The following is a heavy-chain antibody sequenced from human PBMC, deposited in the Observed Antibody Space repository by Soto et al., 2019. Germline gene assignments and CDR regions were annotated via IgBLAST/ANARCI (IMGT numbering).Heavy chain of an antibody. CDR3: ARDRGSGSYDWYFDL. Sequence: QVQLVQSGAEVKKPGSSVKVSCKASGGTFSSYAISWVRQAPGQGLEWMGGIIPIFGTANYAQKFQGRVTITADESTSTAYMELSSMRSEDTAVYYCARDRGSGSYDWYFDLWGRATLVTVSS. V-gene: IGHV1-69*01. J-gene: IGHJ2*01. CDR2: IIPIFGTA. CDR1: GGTFSSYA. D-gene: IGHD3-10*01.